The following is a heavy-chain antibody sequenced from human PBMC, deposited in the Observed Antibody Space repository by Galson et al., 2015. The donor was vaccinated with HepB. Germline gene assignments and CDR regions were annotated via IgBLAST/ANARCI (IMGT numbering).Heavy chain of an antibody. CDR1: GFTFGDYG. Sequence: SLRLSCAVSGFTFGDYGMSWVRQAPGKGLEWVSGISWNSGSIGYADSVKGRFTISRDNAKNSLYLQMNSLRTEDTALYYCAKGNIDRRTGIDYWGQGTLVTVSS. CDR2: ISWNSGSI. D-gene: IGHD3-10*01. CDR3: AKGNIDRRTGIDY. V-gene: IGHV3-9*01. J-gene: IGHJ4*02.